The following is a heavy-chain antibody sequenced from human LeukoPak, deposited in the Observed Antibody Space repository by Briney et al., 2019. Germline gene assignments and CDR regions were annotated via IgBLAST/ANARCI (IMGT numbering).Heavy chain of an antibody. J-gene: IGHJ4*02. D-gene: IGHD3-10*01. Sequence: PGGSLRLSCAASGFTFSSYAMNWVRQAPGKGLEWVSGISGSGGRTYNADSVKGRFTISRDNSKNTVYLQMNSLRVEDTAVYYCARDRRFGELGVYYFDYWGQGTLVTVSS. CDR1: GFTFSSYA. CDR2: ISGSGGRT. V-gene: IGHV3-23*01. CDR3: ARDRRFGELGVYYFDY.